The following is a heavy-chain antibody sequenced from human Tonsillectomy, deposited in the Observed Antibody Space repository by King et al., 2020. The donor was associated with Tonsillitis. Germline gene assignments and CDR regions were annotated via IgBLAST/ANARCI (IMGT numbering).Heavy chain of an antibody. Sequence: VQLVESGGGLVQPGESLRLSCAASGFTFSSYAMSWVRQAPGKGLELVSGISSTDDITYYTDSVKGRFTISRDISKNTLYLLMTSLRAEDTAVYYCAKRFSANSGAFDYWGQGTLVSVSS. CDR2: ISSTDDIT. J-gene: IGHJ4*02. V-gene: IGHV3-23*04. D-gene: IGHD2-21*01. CDR1: GFTFSSYA. CDR3: AKRFSANSGAFDY.